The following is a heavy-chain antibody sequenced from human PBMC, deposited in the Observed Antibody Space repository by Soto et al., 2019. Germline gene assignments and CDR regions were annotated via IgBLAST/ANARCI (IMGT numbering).Heavy chain of an antibody. J-gene: IGHJ4*02. V-gene: IGHV1-18*01. Sequence: QVQLVQSGPEVKMPGASVNVSCKASGYTFTSYGINWVRQAPGQGLEWMGRVSTYNGNTKYAQKFQGRVTMTTDTSTSTVYMHLRSLRSVDTAVYYCARERGLTASTLFGYWGQGTVVTVS. CDR1: GYTFTSYG. D-gene: IGHD3-10*02. CDR2: VSTYNGNT. CDR3: ARERGLTASTLFGY.